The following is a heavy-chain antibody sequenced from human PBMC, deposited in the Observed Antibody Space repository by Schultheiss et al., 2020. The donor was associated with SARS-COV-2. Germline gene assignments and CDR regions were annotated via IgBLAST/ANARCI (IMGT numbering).Heavy chain of an antibody. V-gene: IGHV3-30*07. D-gene: IGHD2-8*02. J-gene: IGHJ6*04. Sequence: GGSLRLSCSASGFTFSSYAMHWVRQAPGKGLEWVAVISYDGSDKYYADSVKGRFTISRDNSKNTLYLQMNSLRAEDTAVYYCASSIGYCTGGVCALWGKGTTVTVSS. CDR1: GFTFSSYA. CDR2: ISYDGSDK. CDR3: ASSIGYCTGGVCAL.